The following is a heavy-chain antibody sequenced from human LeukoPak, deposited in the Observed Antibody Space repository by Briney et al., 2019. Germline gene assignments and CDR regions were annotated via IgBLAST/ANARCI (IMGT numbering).Heavy chain of an antibody. D-gene: IGHD3-10*01. Sequence: SVKVSCKASGGTFSSYTISWVRQAPGQGLEWMGRIIPIFGTANYAQKFQGRVTITTDESTSTAYMELSSLRSEDTAVYYCARGRPTMVRGVTNWFDPWGQGTLVTVSS. CDR2: IIPIFGTA. V-gene: IGHV1-69*05. J-gene: IGHJ5*02. CDR3: ARGRPTMVRGVTNWFDP. CDR1: GGTFSSYT.